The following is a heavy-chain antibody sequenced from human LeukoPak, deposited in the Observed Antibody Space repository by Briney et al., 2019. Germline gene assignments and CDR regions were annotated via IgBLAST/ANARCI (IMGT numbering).Heavy chain of an antibody. D-gene: IGHD3-22*01. CDR2: ISSNGGST. J-gene: IGHJ4*02. Sequence: GGSLRPSCAASGFTFSSSEMHWVRQAPGKGLEYVSAISSNGGSTYYADSVKGRFTISRDNSKNTLYLQMSSLRAEDTAVYYCVKDGYEGGPFDYWGQGTLVTVSS. CDR3: VKDGYEGGPFDY. CDR1: GFTFSSSE. V-gene: IGHV3-64D*09.